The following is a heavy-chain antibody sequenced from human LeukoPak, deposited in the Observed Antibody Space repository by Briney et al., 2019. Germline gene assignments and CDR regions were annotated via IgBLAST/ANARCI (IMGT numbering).Heavy chain of an antibody. D-gene: IGHD2-2*01. J-gene: IGHJ4*02. CDR3: ARDREAGGTSEFDY. Sequence: GGSLRLSCAGSGFTFSRFEMNWVRLAPGKGLEWVAYISSSGSNKYYADSVKGRLTISRDNAKNSLYLQMNSLRAEDTAVYYCARDREAGGTSEFDYWGQGTLVTVSS. CDR1: GFTFSRFE. CDR2: ISSSGSNK. V-gene: IGHV3-48*03.